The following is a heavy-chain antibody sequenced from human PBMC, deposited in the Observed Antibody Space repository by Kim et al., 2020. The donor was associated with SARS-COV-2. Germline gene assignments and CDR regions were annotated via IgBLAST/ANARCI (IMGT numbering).Heavy chain of an antibody. Sequence: GGSLRLSCAASGFTFDDYGMSWVRQAPGKGLEWVSGINWNGGSTGYADSVKGRFTISRDNAKNSLYLQMNSLRAEDTALYHCAREGSLPAAGTGAFDIWGQGTMVTVSS. D-gene: IGHD6-13*01. CDR2: INWNGGST. J-gene: IGHJ3*02. CDR3: AREGSLPAAGTGAFDI. CDR1: GFTFDDYG. V-gene: IGHV3-20*01.